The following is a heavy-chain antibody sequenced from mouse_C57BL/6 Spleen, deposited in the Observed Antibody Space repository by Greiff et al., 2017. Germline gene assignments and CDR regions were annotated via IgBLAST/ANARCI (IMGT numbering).Heavy chain of an antibody. CDR2: ISSGSSTI. D-gene: IGHD3-1*01. V-gene: IGHV5-17*01. J-gene: IGHJ3*01. CDR3: ARSGWEWFAY. Sequence: EVQLMESGGGLVKPGGSLKLSCAASGFTFSDYGMHWVRQAPGKGLEWVANISSGSSTIYYADTVKGRFTIARDNAKNTLFLQMTSLRSEDTAMYYCARSGWEWFAYWGQGTLVTVSA. CDR1: GFTFSDYG.